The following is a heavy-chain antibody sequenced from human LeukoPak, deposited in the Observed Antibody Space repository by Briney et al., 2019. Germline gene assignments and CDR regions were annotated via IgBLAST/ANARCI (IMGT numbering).Heavy chain of an antibody. Sequence: SETLSLTCTVSGGSVSSSSYYWGWIRQPPGKGLEWIGNIHFSGSTYYNPSLRSRVTISIDRSKNQVSLKLSSVTAADTAVYYCARPPIFVVQHWYFDLWGRGTLVTVSS. J-gene: IGHJ2*01. CDR2: IHFSGST. CDR1: GGSVSSSSYY. V-gene: IGHV4-39*01. D-gene: IGHD3-3*01. CDR3: ARPPIFVVQHWYFDL.